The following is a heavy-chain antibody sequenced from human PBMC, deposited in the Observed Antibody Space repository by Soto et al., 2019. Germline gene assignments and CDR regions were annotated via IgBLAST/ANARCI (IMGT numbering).Heavy chain of an antibody. Sequence: EVQLVESGGGLVQPGGSLRLSCAASGFTFSDHYMDWVRRAPGKGLEWVGRIRNEANSYSTQYAASVKGRFTISRDDSKTSLSLQMNSLKTEDTAVYYCTRVRIYADESGCPFDIWGQGTVVTVSS. D-gene: IGHD2-8*01. V-gene: IGHV3-72*01. CDR1: GFTFSDHY. CDR2: IRNEANSYST. J-gene: IGHJ3*02. CDR3: TRVRIYADESGCPFDI.